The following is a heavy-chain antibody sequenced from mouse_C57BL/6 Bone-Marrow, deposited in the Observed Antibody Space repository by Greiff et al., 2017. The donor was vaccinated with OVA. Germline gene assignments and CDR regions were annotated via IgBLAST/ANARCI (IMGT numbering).Heavy chain of an antibody. CDR1: GYAFSSSW. CDR3: ARWGIDYYGSSHGAMDY. Sequence: VKLQESGPELVKPGASVKISCKASGYAFSSSWMNWVKQRPGKGLEWIGRIYPGDGDTNYNGKFKGKATLTADKSSSTAYMQLSSLTSEDSAVYFCARWGIDYYGSSHGAMDYWGQGTSVTVSS. J-gene: IGHJ4*01. V-gene: IGHV1-82*01. D-gene: IGHD1-1*01. CDR2: IYPGDGDT.